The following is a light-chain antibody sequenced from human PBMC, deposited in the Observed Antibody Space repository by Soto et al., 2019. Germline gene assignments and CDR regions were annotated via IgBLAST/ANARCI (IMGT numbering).Light chain of an antibody. CDR1: ESVSRN. Sequence: EVVMTQSPATLSVSPGERATLSCRASESVSRNLAWYQQKPGQAPRLLIYDASTRATGIPDRFSGGGSGTEFTLTISSLQSEDFVLYHCHQYHSWPPITFGQGTRLEIK. V-gene: IGKV3-15*01. CDR2: DAS. J-gene: IGKJ5*01. CDR3: HQYHSWPPIT.